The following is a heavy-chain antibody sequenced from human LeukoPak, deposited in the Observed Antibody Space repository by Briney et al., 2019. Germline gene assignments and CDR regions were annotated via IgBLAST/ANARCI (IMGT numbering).Heavy chain of an antibody. CDR2: IIPIFGTA. CDR1: GGTFSSYA. J-gene: IGHJ4*02. V-gene: IGHV1-69*13. CDR3: ARVRVSGYYDSSGYTYFDY. D-gene: IGHD3-22*01. Sequence: SVKVSRKASGGTFSSYAISWVRQAPGQGLEWMGGIIPIFGTANYAQKFQGRVTITADESTSTAYMELSSLRSEDTAVYYCARVRVSGYYDSSGYTYFDYWGQGTLVTVSS.